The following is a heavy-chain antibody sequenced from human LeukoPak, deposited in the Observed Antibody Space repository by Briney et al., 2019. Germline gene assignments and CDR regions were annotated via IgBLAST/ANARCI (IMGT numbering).Heavy chain of an antibody. V-gene: IGHV1-18*01. D-gene: IGHD3-16*01. CDR3: ARELGGVTAYDAFDI. CDR2: ISAYNGNT. CDR1: GYTFTSYG. Sequence: ASVKVSCKASGYTFTSYGISWVRQAAGQGLEWMGWISAYNGNTNYAQKPQGRVTMTTDASTSTAYMELRSLRSDDTAVYYCARELGGVTAYDAFDIWGQGTMVTVSS. J-gene: IGHJ3*02.